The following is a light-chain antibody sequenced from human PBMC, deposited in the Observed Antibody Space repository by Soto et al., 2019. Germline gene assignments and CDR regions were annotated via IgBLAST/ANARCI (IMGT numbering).Light chain of an antibody. CDR3: SSYTSNSTHVV. J-gene: IGLJ2*01. Sequence: QSVLTQPASVSGSPGQSITISCTGTSSDVGGYNHVSWYQQHPGKAPKLMIYEVSNRPSGVSNRFSGSKSGNTASLTISGLQAEDEADYYCSSYTSNSTHVVFGGGTKVTVL. V-gene: IGLV2-14*01. CDR1: SSDVGGYNH. CDR2: EVS.